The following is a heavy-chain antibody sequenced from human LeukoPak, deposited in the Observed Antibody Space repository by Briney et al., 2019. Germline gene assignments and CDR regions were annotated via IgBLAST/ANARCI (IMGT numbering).Heavy chain of an antibody. J-gene: IGHJ5*02. CDR2: IYYSGST. Sequence: NPSETLSLTCTVSGGSISSYYWSWIRQPAGKGLEWIGYIYYSGSTNYNPSLKSRVTISVDTSKNQFSLKLSSVTAADTAVYYCARICYDSSGLQDWFDPWGQGTLVTVSS. D-gene: IGHD3-22*01. CDR1: GGSISSYY. V-gene: IGHV4-59*01. CDR3: ARICYDSSGLQDWFDP.